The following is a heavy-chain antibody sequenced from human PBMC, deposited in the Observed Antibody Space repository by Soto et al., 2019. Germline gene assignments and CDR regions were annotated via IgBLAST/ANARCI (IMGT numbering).Heavy chain of an antibody. J-gene: IGHJ6*03. V-gene: IGHV1-18*01. CDR3: ARDRYTSYVVATYSYYYLDV. Sequence: QVQLVQSGAEVKKPGASVKVSCKASGYTFTNYGITWVRQAPGQGLEWMGWITAYSGNTSSAQKLQGRVTMTTDTSTSTAYMELRSLRSDDTAVYYCARDRYTSYVVATYSYYYLDVWGKGTAVTVSS. CDR1: GYTFTNYG. D-gene: IGHD5-12*01. CDR2: ITAYSGNT.